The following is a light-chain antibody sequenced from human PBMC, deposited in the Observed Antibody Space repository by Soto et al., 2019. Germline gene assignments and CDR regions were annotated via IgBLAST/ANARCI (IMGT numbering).Light chain of an antibody. CDR2: EVS. Sequence: QSALTQPPSASGSPGQSVTISCTGTSSDVGGYNYVSWYQQHPGKAPKLMIYEVSKWPSGVPDRFSGSKSGNTASLTVSGLQAEDEADYYCSSYAGSNNWGVFGTGTKVTVL. CDR1: SSDVGGYNY. J-gene: IGLJ1*01. V-gene: IGLV2-8*01. CDR3: SSYAGSNNWGV.